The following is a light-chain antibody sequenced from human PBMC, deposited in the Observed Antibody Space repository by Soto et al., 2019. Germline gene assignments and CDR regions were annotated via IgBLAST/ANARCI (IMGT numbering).Light chain of an antibody. CDR2: DVS. V-gene: IGLV2-14*01. J-gene: IGLJ2*01. CDR1: SSEIGGYHY. Sequence: QSALTQPASVSGSPGQSITISCTGTSSEIGGYHYVYWFQQHPGKAPILMISDVSSRPSEVSDRFSGSKSGNTASLTISGLQAEDEADYYCSSYTRGITVVFGGGTKLTVL. CDR3: SSYTRGITVV.